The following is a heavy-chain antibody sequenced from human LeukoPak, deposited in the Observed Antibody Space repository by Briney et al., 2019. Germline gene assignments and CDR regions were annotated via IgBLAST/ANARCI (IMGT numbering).Heavy chain of an antibody. J-gene: IGHJ4*02. CDR1: GYTFTGYY. Sequence: ASVKVSCKASGYTFTGYYMYWVRQAPGQGLEWMGWINPNSGGTNYAQKFQGRVTMTRDTSISTAYMELSRLRSDDTAVYYCARLASLYDSSGYYWGDYWGQGTLVTVSS. V-gene: IGHV1-2*02. CDR3: ARLASLYDSSGYYWGDY. D-gene: IGHD3-22*01. CDR2: INPNSGGT.